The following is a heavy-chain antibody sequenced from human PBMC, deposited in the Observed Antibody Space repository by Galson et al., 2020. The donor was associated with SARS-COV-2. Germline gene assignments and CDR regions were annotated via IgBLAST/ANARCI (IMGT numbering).Heavy chain of an antibody. CDR2: INHSGST. D-gene: IGHD6-6*01. J-gene: IGHJ4*02. V-gene: IGHV4-34*01. Sequence: SDTLSLTLAVYDGSFSGYYWSWIRQLPGKGLEWSGEINHSGSTNYNPSLKSRVTISVDTSKNQFSLNLSSVTAADTAVYYCARRKIAARLGFDYWGQGTLVTVSS. CDR1: DGSFSGYY. CDR3: ARRKIAARLGFDY.